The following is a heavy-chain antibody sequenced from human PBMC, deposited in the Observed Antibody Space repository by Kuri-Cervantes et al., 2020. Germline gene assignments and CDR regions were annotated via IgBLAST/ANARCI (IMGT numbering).Heavy chain of an antibody. CDR2: ISYDGSNK. V-gene: IGHV3-30-3*01. D-gene: IGHD6-13*01. CDR1: GFTFSTYA. Sequence: GGSLRLSCAASGFTFSTYAMHWVRQAPGKGLEWVTVISYDGSNKYYADSVKGRFTISRDNAKNSLYLQMNSLRAEDTAVHYCVRGGGIAAAVGYWGQGTLVTVSS. J-gene: IGHJ4*02. CDR3: VRGGGIAAAVGY.